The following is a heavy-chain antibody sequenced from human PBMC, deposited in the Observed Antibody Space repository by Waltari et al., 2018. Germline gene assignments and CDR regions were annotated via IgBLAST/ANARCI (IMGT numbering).Heavy chain of an antibody. CDR1: GFTFSSYG. V-gene: IGHV3-23*01. D-gene: IGHD1-26*01. CDR2: VSGIGETT. J-gene: IGHJ4*02. Sequence: EVQLLESGGGLVQPGGSLRLSCVASGFTFSSYGMRWVRQGAGKGWEWVSSVSGIGETTDYADSVKGRFTITRDNSKNTFYLQMNSLRVDDTAVYYWAKDRDGSSLTLYYCDHWSQGALVTVSS. CDR3: AKDRDGSSLTLYYCDH.